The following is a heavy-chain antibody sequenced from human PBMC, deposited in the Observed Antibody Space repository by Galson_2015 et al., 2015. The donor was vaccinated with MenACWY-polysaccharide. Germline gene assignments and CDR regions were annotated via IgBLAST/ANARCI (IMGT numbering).Heavy chain of an antibody. Sequence: SLRLSCAPSGFSFSNFAMNWVRQAPGKGLEWVSSISGSGGSTYYADSVKGRFTVSRDNSKNTLYLQMNSLRAEDTAVYYCAKGITILAVPPDYWGQGTLVTVSS. CDR1: GFSFSNFA. V-gene: IGHV3-23*01. J-gene: IGHJ4*02. CDR3: AKGITILAVPPDY. CDR2: ISGSGGST. D-gene: IGHD3-3*01.